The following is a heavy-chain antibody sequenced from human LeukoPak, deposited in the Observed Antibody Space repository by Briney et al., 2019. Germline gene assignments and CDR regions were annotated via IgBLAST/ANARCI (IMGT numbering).Heavy chain of an antibody. V-gene: IGHV4-61*02. D-gene: IGHD3-10*01. CDR2: IYTSGST. CDR3: ARDNLVRGVVFH. J-gene: IGHJ4*02. Sequence: SETLSLTCTVSGGSISSGSYYWSWIRQPAGKGLEWIGRIYTSGSTNYNPSLKSRVTISVDTSKNQFSLKLSSVTATDTAVYYCARDNLVRGVVFHWGQGTLITVSS. CDR1: GGSISSGSYY.